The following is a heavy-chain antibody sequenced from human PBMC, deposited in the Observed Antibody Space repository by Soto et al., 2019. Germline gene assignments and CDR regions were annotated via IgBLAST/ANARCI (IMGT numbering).Heavy chain of an antibody. V-gene: IGHV2-26*01. Sequence: QVTLKESGPVLVKPTETLTLTCTVSGFSLSNARMGVSWIRQPPGKALEWLAHIFSNDEKSYSTSLKSRLTISKDTSKSQVVLTMTNMDPVDTATYYCARIRAEDCSGGSCYYYFDYWGQGTLVTVSS. D-gene: IGHD2-15*01. J-gene: IGHJ4*02. CDR3: ARIRAEDCSGGSCYYYFDY. CDR2: IFSNDEK. CDR1: GFSLSNARMG.